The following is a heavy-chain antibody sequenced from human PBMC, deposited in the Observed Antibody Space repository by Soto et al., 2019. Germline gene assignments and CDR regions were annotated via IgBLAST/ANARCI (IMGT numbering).Heavy chain of an antibody. D-gene: IGHD6-19*01. V-gene: IGHV4-39*01. CDR2: ISYSRST. J-gene: IGHJ2*01. Sequence: QLQLQESGPGLVKPSETLSLTCFVSGGSISSINYYWGWVRQPPGKGLEWIGTISYSRSTYYNPSLKSRVTISVDKSKNDLSLMLTSVTAADTAVYFCARRGSTSSSWYFDLWGRGTPVTVSS. CDR1: GGSISSINYY. CDR3: ARRGSTSSSWYFDL.